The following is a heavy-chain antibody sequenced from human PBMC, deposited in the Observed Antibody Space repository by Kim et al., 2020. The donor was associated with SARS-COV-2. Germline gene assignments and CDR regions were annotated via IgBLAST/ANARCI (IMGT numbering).Heavy chain of an antibody. Sequence: DAGKGRLTNSRDNSKNTLYLQMSSLRAEDTAVYYCARPRDIVVVVAAIDYWGQGTLVTVSS. D-gene: IGHD2-15*01. CDR3: ARPRDIVVVVAAIDY. V-gene: IGHV3-30*15. J-gene: IGHJ4*02.